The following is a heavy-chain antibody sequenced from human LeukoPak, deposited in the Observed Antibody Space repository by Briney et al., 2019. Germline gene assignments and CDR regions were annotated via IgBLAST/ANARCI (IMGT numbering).Heavy chain of an antibody. Sequence: GGSLRLFCAASGFTFGSYAMSWVRQAPGKGLEWVSAISGSGGSTYYADSVKGRFTISRDNSKNTLYLQMNSLRAEDTAVYYCAKDPHSSSWAFDYWGQGTLVTVSS. D-gene: IGHD6-13*01. CDR3: AKDPHSSSWAFDY. J-gene: IGHJ4*02. CDR2: ISGSGGST. V-gene: IGHV3-23*01. CDR1: GFTFGSYA.